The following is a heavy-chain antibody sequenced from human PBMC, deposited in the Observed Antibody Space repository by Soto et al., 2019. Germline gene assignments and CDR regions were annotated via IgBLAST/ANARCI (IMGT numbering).Heavy chain of an antibody. Sequence: PSETLSLTCTVSGGSISSGGYYWSWIRQHPGKGLEWIGYIYYSGSTYYNPSLKSRVTISVGTSKNQFSLKLSSVTAADTAVYYCARSQDIVVVPAASGGDAFDIWGQGTMVTVSS. V-gene: IGHV4-31*03. CDR2: IYYSGST. D-gene: IGHD2-2*01. CDR3: ARSQDIVVVPAASGGDAFDI. J-gene: IGHJ3*02. CDR1: GGSISSGGYY.